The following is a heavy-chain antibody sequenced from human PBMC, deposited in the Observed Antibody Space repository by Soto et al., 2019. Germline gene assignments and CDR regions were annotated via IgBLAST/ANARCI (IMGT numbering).Heavy chain of an antibody. CDR2: IYYSGRT. V-gene: IGHV4-30-4*01. CDR1: GGSTSSADYY. J-gene: IGHJ4*02. Sequence: SETLSLTCSVSGGSTSSADYYWNWIRQPPGKGLEWLGYIYYSGRTYYKASLRSRLTLSIDTSKNQFSLRLNSVTAADTAVYYCARGADTPYYYDSSGYYFLDFWGQGTLVTVS. CDR3: ARGADTPYYYDSSGYYFLDF. D-gene: IGHD3-22*01.